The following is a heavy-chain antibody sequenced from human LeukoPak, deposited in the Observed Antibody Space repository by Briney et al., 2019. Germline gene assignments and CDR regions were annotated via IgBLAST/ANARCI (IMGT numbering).Heavy chain of an antibody. CDR1: GYTFTGYY. Sequence: ASVKVSFKASGYTFTGYYMHWVRQAPGQGREWMGWINPNSGGTNYAQKFQGRVTMTRDTSISTAYMELSRLRSDDTAVYYCARELLRVTMVRGVMRGRHNWFDPWGQGTLVTVSS. D-gene: IGHD3-10*01. V-gene: IGHV1-2*02. J-gene: IGHJ5*02. CDR2: INPNSGGT. CDR3: ARELLRVTMVRGVMRGRHNWFDP.